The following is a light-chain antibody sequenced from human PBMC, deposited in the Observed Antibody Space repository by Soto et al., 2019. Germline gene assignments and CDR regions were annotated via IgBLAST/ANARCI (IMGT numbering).Light chain of an antibody. Sequence: QSALTQPPSASGSPGQSVTISCTGTSSDVGGYNYVSWYQQHPGKAPKLMIYEVNKRPSGVPDRFSGSKSGNTASLTVSGLQAEDEADYYCCSNAGSNNVGVFGTGTKLTVL. CDR1: SSDVGGYNY. CDR3: CSNAGSNNVGV. V-gene: IGLV2-8*01. CDR2: EVN. J-gene: IGLJ1*01.